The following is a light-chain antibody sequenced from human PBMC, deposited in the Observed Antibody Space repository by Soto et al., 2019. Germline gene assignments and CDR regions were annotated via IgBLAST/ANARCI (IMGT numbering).Light chain of an antibody. V-gene: IGKV1-27*01. CDR1: QDISNY. CDR2: AAS. J-gene: IGKJ1*01. CDR3: QKYNSAPPT. Sequence: DIQMTQSPSSLSASVGDRVTITCRASQDISNYLAWYQQKPGKPPEVLIYAASTLQSGVPSRFSGSGSGTDFTLTISSLQPEDVATYYRQKYNSAPPTFGQGTKVDIK.